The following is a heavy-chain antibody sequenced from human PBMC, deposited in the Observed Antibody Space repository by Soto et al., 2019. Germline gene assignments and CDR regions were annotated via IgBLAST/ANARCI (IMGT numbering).Heavy chain of an antibody. CDR2: MNPNCGNT. CDR1: GYTFTSYD. J-gene: IGHJ6*02. D-gene: IGHD1-1*01. V-gene: IGHV1-8*01. Sequence: QVQLVQSGAEVKKPGASVKVSCKASGYTFTSYDINWVRQATGQGLEWMGWMNPNCGNTGYAQKFQGRVTMTRNTSISTAYMELSSLRSEDTAVYYCARDASPPGYYYYYGMDVWGQGTTVTVSS. CDR3: ARDASPPGYYYYYGMDV.